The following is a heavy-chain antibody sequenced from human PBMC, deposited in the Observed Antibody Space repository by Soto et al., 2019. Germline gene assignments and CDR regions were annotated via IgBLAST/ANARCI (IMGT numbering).Heavy chain of an antibody. J-gene: IGHJ3*01. CDR2: IGPNSGST. Sequence: QVQLVQSGPEVKKPGASVKVSCKASNYAFTYNAINWVRQAPGHGLEWMGWIGPNSGSTNYAQDLQGRGTMTTDTSTNTAYMELRSLISDDTAIYYCATSSPGGVGQYVDAFDLWGQGTLVTVSS. CDR3: ATSSPGGVGQYVDAFDL. V-gene: IGHV1-18*01. CDR1: NYAFTYNA. D-gene: IGHD3-16*01.